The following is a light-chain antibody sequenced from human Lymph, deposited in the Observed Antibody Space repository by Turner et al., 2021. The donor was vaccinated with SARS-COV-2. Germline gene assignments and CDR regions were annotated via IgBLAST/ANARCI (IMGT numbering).Light chain of an antibody. CDR3: QQFNSYPCN. V-gene: IGKV1-13*02. CDR1: EGISSA. CDR2: DAS. Sequence: AIQLTQSPSSLSAAVGDRVTITCRASEGISSALAWYQQKPGKAPKLLIYDASSLESGVPSRFSGSGSGTDFTRTISSLQPEDFATYYCQQFNSYPCNFGQGTKLEIK. J-gene: IGKJ2*02.